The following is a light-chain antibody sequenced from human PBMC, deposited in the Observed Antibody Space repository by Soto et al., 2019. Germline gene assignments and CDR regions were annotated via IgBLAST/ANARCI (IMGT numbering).Light chain of an antibody. CDR1: HDIRKY. V-gene: IGKV1-33*01. Sequence: DIQMTQSPSSLSASVGDRVTITCQASHDIRKYLNWYQQKPGKAPKLLIYDASNLGTGVPSRFTGSGSGTDFTFTISSLRPEDIATYYCQQYENFPVTFGQGTRLEIK. CDR2: DAS. J-gene: IGKJ5*01. CDR3: QQYENFPVT.